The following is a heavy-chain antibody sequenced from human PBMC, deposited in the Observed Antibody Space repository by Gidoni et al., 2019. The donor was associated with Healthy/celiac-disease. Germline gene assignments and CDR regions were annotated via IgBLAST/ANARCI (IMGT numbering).Heavy chain of an antibody. CDR1: GFTFDDYA. J-gene: IGHJ4*02. Sequence: EVQLVESGGGLVQPGRSLRLSCAASGFTFDDYAMHWVRQAPGKGLEWVSGISWNSGSIGYADSVKGRFTISRDNAKNSLYLQMNSLRAEDTALYYCAKAGAGPQQLEYSWVFDYWGQGTLVTVSS. D-gene: IGHD6-13*01. CDR2: ISWNSGSI. V-gene: IGHV3-9*01. CDR3: AKAGAGPQQLEYSWVFDY.